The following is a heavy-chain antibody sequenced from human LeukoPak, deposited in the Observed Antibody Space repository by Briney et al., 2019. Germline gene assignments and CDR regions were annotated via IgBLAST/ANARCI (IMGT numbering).Heavy chain of an antibody. CDR2: IKSKTDGGTT. V-gene: IGHV3-15*01. J-gene: IGHJ4*02. CDR3: TTAAYGGTFDY. D-gene: IGHD4-23*01. CDR1: GFTFSNAW. Sequence: PGGSLRLSYAASGFTFSNAWMSWVRQAPGKGLEWVGRIKSKTDGGTTDYAAPVKGRFTISRDDSKNTLYLQMNSLKTEDTAVYYCTTAAYGGTFDYWGQGTLVTVSS.